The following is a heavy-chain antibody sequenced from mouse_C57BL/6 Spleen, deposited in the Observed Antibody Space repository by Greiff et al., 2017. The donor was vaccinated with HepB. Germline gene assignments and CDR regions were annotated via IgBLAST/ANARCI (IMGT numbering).Heavy chain of an antibody. CDR3: TRDSYYYGSIWYFDV. Sequence: EVHLVESGEGLVKPGGSLKLSCAASGFTFSSYAMSWVRQTPEKRLEWVAYISSGGDYIYYADNVKGRFTISRDNARNTLYLQMSSLKSEDTAMYYCTRDSYYYGSIWYFDVWGTGTTVTVSS. D-gene: IGHD1-1*01. CDR1: GFTFSSYA. V-gene: IGHV5-9-1*02. CDR2: ISSGGDYI. J-gene: IGHJ1*03.